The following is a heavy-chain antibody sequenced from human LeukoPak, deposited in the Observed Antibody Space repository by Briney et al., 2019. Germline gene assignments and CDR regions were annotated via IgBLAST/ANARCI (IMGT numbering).Heavy chain of an antibody. Sequence: PGGSLRLSCAASGFNFSNYYMSWVRQAPGKGLEWVANIKPDGSDKSYVDSVKGRFTISRDNAENSMYLHMNSLRVEDTAVYFCARDREVGATIHDYWGQGTLVTVSS. D-gene: IGHD1-26*01. CDR2: IKPDGSDK. V-gene: IGHV3-7*01. J-gene: IGHJ4*02. CDR1: GFNFSNYY. CDR3: ARDREVGATIHDY.